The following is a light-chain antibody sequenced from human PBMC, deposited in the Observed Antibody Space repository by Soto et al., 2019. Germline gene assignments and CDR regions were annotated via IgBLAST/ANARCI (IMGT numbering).Light chain of an antibody. V-gene: IGLV1-44*01. CDR2: RNN. Sequence: QSVLTQPPSASGTPGQRVTISCSGSSSNIGSNSVYWHQQLPGTAPKLLIYRNNQRPSGVSNRFSGSKSGNTASLTISGLQAEDEADYYCSSYTLSATLRFGGGTKLTVL. J-gene: IGLJ2*01. CDR1: SSNIGSNS. CDR3: SSYTLSATLR.